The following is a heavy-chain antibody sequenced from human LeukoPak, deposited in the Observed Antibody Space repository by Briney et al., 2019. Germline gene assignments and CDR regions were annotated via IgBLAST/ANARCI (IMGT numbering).Heavy chain of an antibody. Sequence: GXSVKVSCKASGYTFTSYYMHWVRQAPGQGLEWMGIINPSGGSTSYAQKFQGRVTMTRDTSTSTVYMELSSLRSEDTAVYYCAREGRTTVTSLGWFDPWGQGTLVTVSS. V-gene: IGHV1-46*01. J-gene: IGHJ5*02. D-gene: IGHD4-17*01. CDR3: AREGRTTVTSLGWFDP. CDR1: GYTFTSYY. CDR2: INPSGGST.